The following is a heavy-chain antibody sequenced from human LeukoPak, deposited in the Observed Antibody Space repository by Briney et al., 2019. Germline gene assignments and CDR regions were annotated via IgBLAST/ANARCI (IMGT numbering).Heavy chain of an antibody. CDR1: GDSVSSNSAA. V-gene: IGHV6-1*01. CDR3: ARDTYRLLDY. Sequence: SQTLSLTCAVSGDSVSSNSAAWTWIRQSPSRGLEWLGRAFYRSRWYNDYAVSVKSRITINPDTSKNQLSLQLNSVTPEDTAVYYCARDTYRLLDYWGQGTLVTVPS. CDR2: AFYRSRWYN. J-gene: IGHJ4*02. D-gene: IGHD2-21*01.